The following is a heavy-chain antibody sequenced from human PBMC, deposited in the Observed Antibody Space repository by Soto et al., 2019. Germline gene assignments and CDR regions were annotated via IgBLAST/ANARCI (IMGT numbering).Heavy chain of an antibody. CDR3: ARALGQSSGWSIPLPFDY. CDR2: IYNSGST. V-gene: IGHV4-31*03. CDR1: GGSISSGGHY. Sequence: QVQLQESGPGLVKPSQTLSLTCSVSGGSISSGGHYWSWIRQHPGKGLEWMGYIYNSGSTYYNPSLKSRLTISGDTSKNHFSLKLSSVTAADTAVYYCARALGQSSGWSIPLPFDYWGQGTLVTVSS. J-gene: IGHJ4*02. D-gene: IGHD6-19*01.